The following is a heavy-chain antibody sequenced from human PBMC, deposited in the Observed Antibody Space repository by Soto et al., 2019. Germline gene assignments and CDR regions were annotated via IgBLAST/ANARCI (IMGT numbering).Heavy chain of an antibody. CDR1: GYTFTSYG. V-gene: IGHV1-18*01. J-gene: IGHJ6*03. D-gene: IGHD3-10*01. CDR2: ISAYNGNT. CDR3: ARASDYYGSGSYYRGETGPATIYYYYYMDV. Sequence: ASVKVSCKASGYTFTSYGISWVRQAPGQGLEWMGWISAYNGNTNYAQKLQGRVTMTTDTSTSTAYMELRSLRSDDTAVYYCARASDYYGSGSYYRGETGPATIYYYYYMDVWGKGTTVTVSS.